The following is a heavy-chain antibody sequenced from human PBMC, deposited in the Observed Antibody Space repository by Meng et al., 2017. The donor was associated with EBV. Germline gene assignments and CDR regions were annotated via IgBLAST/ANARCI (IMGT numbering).Heavy chain of an antibody. J-gene: IGHJ4*02. CDR1: GYTFTGYY. CDR3: ARVGIAVAGTGDY. Sequence: QVQQVQSGAEVKKPGASVKVSCKASGYTFTGYYMHWVRQAPGQGLEWMGRINPNSGGTNYAQKFQGRVTMTRDTSISTAYMELSRLRSDDTAVYDCARVGIAVAGTGDYWGQGTLVTVSS. D-gene: IGHD6-19*01. CDR2: INPNSGGT. V-gene: IGHV1-2*06.